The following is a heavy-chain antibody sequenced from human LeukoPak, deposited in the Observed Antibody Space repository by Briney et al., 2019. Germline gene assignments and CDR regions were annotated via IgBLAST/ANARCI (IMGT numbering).Heavy chain of an antibody. CDR2: ISYDGSNK. CDR3: ARGGAVAGTFGGDY. CDR1: GFTFSSYA. J-gene: IGHJ4*02. D-gene: IGHD6-19*01. V-gene: IGHV3-30*04. Sequence: GGSLRLSCAASGFTFSSYAMHWVRQAPGKGLEWVAVISYDGSNKYYADSVKGRFTISRDNSKNTLYLQMNSLRAEDTAVYYCARGGAVAGTFGGDYWGQGTLVTVSS.